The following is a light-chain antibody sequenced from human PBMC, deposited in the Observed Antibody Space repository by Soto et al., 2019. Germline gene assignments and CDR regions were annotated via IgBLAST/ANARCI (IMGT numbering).Light chain of an antibody. CDR3: QQYNNWPRT. J-gene: IGKJ4*01. Sequence: EIVITQSPATLSVSPGERATLSCRASQSFSSNLAWYQQKPGQAPRLLIYGASTRATGVPARFSGSGSGTEFTLTISSLQSEDFAVYYCQQYNNWPRTFGGGTKVDIK. CDR1: QSFSSN. CDR2: GAS. V-gene: IGKV3-15*01.